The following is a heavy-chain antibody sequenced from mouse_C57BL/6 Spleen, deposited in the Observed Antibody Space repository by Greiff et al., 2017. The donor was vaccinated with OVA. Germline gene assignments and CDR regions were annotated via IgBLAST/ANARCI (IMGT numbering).Heavy chain of an antibody. CDR1: GFTFSDYG. CDR3: ARTGSSFYYFDY. J-gene: IGHJ2*01. CDR2: ISSGSSTI. D-gene: IGHD1-1*01. V-gene: IGHV5-17*01. Sequence: DVQLVESGGGLVKPGGSLKLSCAASGFTFSDYGMHWVRQAPEKGLEWVAYISSGSSTIYYADTVKGRFTISRDNAKNTLFLQMTSLRSEDTAMYYCARTGSSFYYFDYWGQGTTLTVSS.